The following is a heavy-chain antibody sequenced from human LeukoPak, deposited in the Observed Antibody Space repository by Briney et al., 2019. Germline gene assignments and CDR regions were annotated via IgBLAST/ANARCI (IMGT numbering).Heavy chain of an antibody. Sequence: ASVKVSCKVSGYTLTELSMHWVRQAPGKGLEWMGGFDPEDGETIYAQKFQGRVTMTEDTSTDTAYMGLSSLRSEDTAVYYCATSGYYGSGSYLYWYFDLWGRGTLVTVSS. CDR2: FDPEDGET. V-gene: IGHV1-24*01. J-gene: IGHJ2*01. D-gene: IGHD3-10*01. CDR1: GYTLTELS. CDR3: ATSGYYGSGSYLYWYFDL.